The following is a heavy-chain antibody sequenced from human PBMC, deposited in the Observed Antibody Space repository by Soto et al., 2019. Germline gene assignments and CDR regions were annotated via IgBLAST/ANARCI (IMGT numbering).Heavy chain of an antibody. CDR3: ARTLTRSGMDF. CDR2: INPSGGST. J-gene: IGHJ6*02. V-gene: IGHV1-46*01. Sequence: ASVKVSCKASGYTFIYYSIHWVRQAPGQGLEWMGIINPSGGSTNYAQKFQGRVTMTRDTSTSTVYMELSSLRSEDTAVYYCARTLTRSGMDFWGQGTTVTGSS. CDR1: GYTFIYYS.